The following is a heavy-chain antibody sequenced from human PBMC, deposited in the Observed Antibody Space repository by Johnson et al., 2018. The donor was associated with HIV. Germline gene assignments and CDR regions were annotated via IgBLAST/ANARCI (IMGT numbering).Heavy chain of an antibody. J-gene: IGHJ3*01. Sequence: MQLVESGGGLVQPGGSLRLSCAASGFTVSSNYMSWVRQAPGKGLEWVSVIYSGGSTYYADSVKGRFTISRDNSKNTLYLKMNSRRAEDTAVYYCARAPHDAFDVWGQGTMVTVSS. V-gene: IGHV3-66*01. CDR1: GFTVSSNY. CDR3: ARAPHDAFDV. CDR2: IYSGGST.